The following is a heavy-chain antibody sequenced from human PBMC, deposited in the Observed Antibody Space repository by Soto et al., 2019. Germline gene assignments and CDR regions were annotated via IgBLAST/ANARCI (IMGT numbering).Heavy chain of an antibody. V-gene: IGHV4-39*01. D-gene: IGHD1-26*01. CDR3: GEGSSPQGDY. J-gene: IGHJ4*02. CDR2: IYYSGST. Sequence: QLQLQESGPGLVKPSETLSLTCTVSGGSISSSSYYWGWIHQPPGKGLEWIGSIYYSGSTYYNPSLKSRVTISVDTSKNQFSLKLSSVTAADTAVYYCGEGSSPQGDYWGQGTLVTVSS. CDR1: GGSISSSSYY.